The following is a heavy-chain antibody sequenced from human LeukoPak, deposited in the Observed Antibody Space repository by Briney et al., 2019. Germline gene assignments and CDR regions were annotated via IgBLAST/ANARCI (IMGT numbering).Heavy chain of an antibody. V-gene: IGHV3-23*01. CDR3: AKVSSNWFNEYFHH. J-gene: IGHJ1*01. Sequence: GGSLRLSCAASGFTFSSYGMSWVRQAPGKGLECVSGISASGGSTYYADSVKGRFTISRDNSKNTLYLQMNSLRAEDTAVYYCAKVSSNWFNEYFHHWGQGTLVTVSS. CDR1: GFTFSSYG. CDR2: ISASGGST. D-gene: IGHD6-13*01.